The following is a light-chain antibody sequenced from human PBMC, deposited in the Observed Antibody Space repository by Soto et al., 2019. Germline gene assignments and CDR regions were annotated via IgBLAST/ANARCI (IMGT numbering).Light chain of an antibody. Sequence: EIVLTQSPGTLSLSPGERATLSCRASQSVSSSYLAWYQQKPGQAPRLLIYGASTRATGIPVRFSGSGSGTEFTLTISSLRSEDFAVYYCQQYHNWPLITFGQGTRLEIK. V-gene: IGKV3-15*01. J-gene: IGKJ5*01. CDR1: QSVSSSY. CDR2: GAS. CDR3: QQYHNWPLIT.